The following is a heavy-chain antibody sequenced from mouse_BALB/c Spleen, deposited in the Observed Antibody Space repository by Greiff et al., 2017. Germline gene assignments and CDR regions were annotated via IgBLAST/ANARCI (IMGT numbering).Heavy chain of an antibody. CDR1: GYSITSDYA. D-gene: IGHD1-2*01. J-gene: IGHJ2*01. CDR3: ARQGIYYGYDY. Sequence: EVKLMESGPGLVKPSQSLSLTCTVTGYSITSDYAWNWIRQFPGNKLEWMGYISYSGSTSYNPSLKSRISITRDTSKNQFFLQLNSVTTEDTATYYCARQGIYYGYDYWGQGTTLTVSS. CDR2: ISYSGST. V-gene: IGHV3-2*02.